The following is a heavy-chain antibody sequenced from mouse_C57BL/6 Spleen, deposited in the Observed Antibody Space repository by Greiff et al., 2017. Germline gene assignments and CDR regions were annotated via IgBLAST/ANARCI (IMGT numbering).Heavy chain of an antibody. CDR3: AIQDYYGSSYEGYFDV. V-gene: IGHV5-9*01. Sequence: EVMLVESGGGLVKPGGSLKLSCAASGFTFSSYTMSWVRQTPEKRLEWVATISGGGGNTYYPDSVQGRFTISRDNAKNTLYLQMSSLSSEDTALYYCAIQDYYGSSYEGYFDVWGTGTTVTVSS. CDR1: GFTFSSYT. CDR2: ISGGGGNT. J-gene: IGHJ1*03. D-gene: IGHD1-1*01.